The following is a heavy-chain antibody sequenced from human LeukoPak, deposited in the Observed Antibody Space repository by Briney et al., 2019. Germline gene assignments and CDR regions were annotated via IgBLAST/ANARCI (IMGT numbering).Heavy chain of an antibody. V-gene: IGHV4-59*01. CDR1: GGSISSNY. Sequence: SETLSLTCTVSGGSISSNYWSWIRQPPGKGLEWIGYIYYSGSTNYNPSLKSRVTISVDTSKNQFSLKLSSVTAADTAVYYCARGASGYYGSGSYTFDYWGQGTLVTVSS. J-gene: IGHJ4*02. CDR2: IYYSGST. CDR3: ARGASGYYGSGSYTFDY. D-gene: IGHD3-10*01.